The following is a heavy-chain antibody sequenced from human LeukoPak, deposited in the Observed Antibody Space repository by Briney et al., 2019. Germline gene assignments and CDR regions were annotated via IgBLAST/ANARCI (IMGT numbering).Heavy chain of an antibody. CDR2: ISGGGETT. J-gene: IGHJ6*03. CDR3: ARTTTAYLYMDV. Sequence: GGSLRLSCAASGFTFNNYAMNWVRQAPGKGLEWVSSISGGGETTYYADSAKGRFTISRDNSQNTLYLQMNSLRAEDTAVYYCARTTTAYLYMDVWGKGTTVTVSS. V-gene: IGHV3-23*01. CDR1: GFTFNNYA. D-gene: IGHD1-1*01.